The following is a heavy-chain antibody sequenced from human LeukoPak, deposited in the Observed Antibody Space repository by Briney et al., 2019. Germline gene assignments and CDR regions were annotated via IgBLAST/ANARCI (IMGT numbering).Heavy chain of an antibody. D-gene: IGHD6-13*01. CDR3: AKAYSSSWSSHGVDY. CDR2: ISSSSSYI. Sequence: GGSLRLSCAASGFTFSSYSMNWVRQAPGKGLEWVSSISSSSSYIYYADSVKGRFTISRDNAKNSLYLQMNSLRAEDTAVYYCAKAYSSSWSSHGVDYWGQGTLVTVSS. CDR1: GFTFSSYS. V-gene: IGHV3-21*01. J-gene: IGHJ4*02.